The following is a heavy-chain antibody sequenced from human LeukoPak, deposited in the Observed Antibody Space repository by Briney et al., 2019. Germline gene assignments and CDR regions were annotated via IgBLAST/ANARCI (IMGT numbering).Heavy chain of an antibody. D-gene: IGHD3-3*01. CDR2: IYYSGST. CDR3: ARAAYDFWRGGYYFDY. V-gene: IGHV4-59*01. Sequence: SETLSLTCTVSGGSISNYYWSWIRQPPGKGLEWIGYIYYSGSTNYNPSLKSRVTISVDTSKNQFSLKLSSVTAADTAVYYCARAAYDFWRGGYYFDYWGQGTLVTVSS. CDR1: GGSISNYY. J-gene: IGHJ4*02.